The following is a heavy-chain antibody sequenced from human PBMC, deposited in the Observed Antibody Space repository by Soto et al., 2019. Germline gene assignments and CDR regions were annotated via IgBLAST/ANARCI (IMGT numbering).Heavy chain of an antibody. J-gene: IGHJ4*02. Sequence: GGSLRLSCAGSGFSFTSYLMSWVRQAPGKGLEWVANIKQDGSEKYYVDSVKGRFTISRDNAKNSLYLQMNSLRAEDTAVYYCARGLREVDYWGQGTLVTVSS. CDR1: GFSFTSYL. CDR3: ARGLREVDY. V-gene: IGHV3-7*01. CDR2: IKQDGSEK.